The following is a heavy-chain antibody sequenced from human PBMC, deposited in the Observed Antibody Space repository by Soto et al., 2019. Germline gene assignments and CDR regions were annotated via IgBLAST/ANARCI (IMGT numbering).Heavy chain of an antibody. Sequence: SETLSLTCTVSGGSISSSSYYWGWIRQPPGKGLEWIGSIYYSGSTYYNPSLKSRVTISVDTSKNQFSLKLSSVTAADTAVYYCARHNIAAAGSYYMDVWGKGTTVTVSS. V-gene: IGHV4-39*01. CDR3: ARHNIAAAGSYYMDV. J-gene: IGHJ6*03. CDR2: IYYSGST. D-gene: IGHD6-13*01. CDR1: GGSISSSSYY.